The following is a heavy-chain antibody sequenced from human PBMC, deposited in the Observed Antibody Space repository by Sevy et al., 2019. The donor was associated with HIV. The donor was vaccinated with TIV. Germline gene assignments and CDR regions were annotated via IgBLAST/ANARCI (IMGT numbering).Heavy chain of an antibody. V-gene: IGHV3-11*01. CDR3: MSDYSGTYHKKYFAY. CDR2: ISRSGTII. CDR1: GFRFSDHD. Sequence: GEYLKISCAASGFRFSDHDMSWIRQAPGKGLEWVAYISRSGTIIYYADSVRGRFTISRDNAKNSLFLQMNSLRVEDTAMYYCMSDYSGTYHKKYFAYGGQGTLVTVSS. J-gene: IGHJ4*02. D-gene: IGHD1-26*01.